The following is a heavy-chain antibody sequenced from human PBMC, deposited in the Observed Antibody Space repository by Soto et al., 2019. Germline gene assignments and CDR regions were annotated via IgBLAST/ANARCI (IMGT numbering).Heavy chain of an antibody. J-gene: IGHJ5*02. CDR2: IYYSGST. CDR1: GGSISSGGYY. V-gene: IGHV4-31*02. D-gene: IGHD6-13*01. Sequence: PSETLSLTCTVSGGSISSGGYYWSWIRQHPGKGLEWIGYIYYSGSTYYNPSLKSRVTISVDTSKNQFSLKLSSVTAADTAVYYCARGNIAAAVFDPWGQGTLVTVSS. CDR3: ARGNIAAAVFDP.